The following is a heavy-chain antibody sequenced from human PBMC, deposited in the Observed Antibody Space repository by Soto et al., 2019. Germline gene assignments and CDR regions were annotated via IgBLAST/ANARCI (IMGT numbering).Heavy chain of an antibody. J-gene: IGHJ6*02. Sequence: GGSLKLSCAAGGFTFSSYGMHWVRQAPGKGLEGVAVIWYDGSNKYYADSVKGRLPIPRDNSKKTLYLQMNSLRAEDTDVYYCARALEYSSSTGQLIYYYYGMDVWGQGNKVTVS. V-gene: IGHV3-33*01. CDR1: GFTFSSYG. CDR3: ARALEYSSSTGQLIYYYYGMDV. D-gene: IGHD6-6*01. CDR2: IWYDGSNK.